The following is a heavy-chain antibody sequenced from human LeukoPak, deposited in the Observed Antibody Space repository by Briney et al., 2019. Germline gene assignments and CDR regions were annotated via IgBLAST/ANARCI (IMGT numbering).Heavy chain of an antibody. J-gene: IGHJ4*02. D-gene: IGHD5-12*01. CDR2: ICYSGST. CDR1: GGSISSGGYY. CDR3: ARGGSGYDLGY. Sequence: SETLSLTCTVSGGSISSGGYYWSWIRQHPGKGLEWIGYICYSGSTYYNPSLKSRVTISVDTSKNQFSLKLSSVTAADTAVYYCARGGSGYDLGYWGQGTLVTVSP. V-gene: IGHV4-31*03.